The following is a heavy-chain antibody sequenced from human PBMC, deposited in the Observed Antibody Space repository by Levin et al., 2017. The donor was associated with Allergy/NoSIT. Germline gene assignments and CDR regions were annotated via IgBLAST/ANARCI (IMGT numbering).Heavy chain of an antibody. D-gene: IGHD3-10*01. CDR1: GFTFSSYW. J-gene: IGHJ5*02. Sequence: GESLKISCAASGFTFSSYWMSWVRQAPGKGLEWVANIKQDGSEKYYVDSVKGRFTISRDNAKNSLYLQMNSLRAEDTAVYYCARVGVVRGAMNWFDPWGQGTLVTVSS. V-gene: IGHV3-7*04. CDR2: IKQDGSEK. CDR3: ARVGVVRGAMNWFDP.